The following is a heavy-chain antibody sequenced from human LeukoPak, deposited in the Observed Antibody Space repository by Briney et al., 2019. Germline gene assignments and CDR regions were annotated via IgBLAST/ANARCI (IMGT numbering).Heavy chain of an antibody. CDR2: INHNGNT. J-gene: IGHJ4*02. CDR3: ATVAIRAEFHFDH. Sequence: EPLETLSLTCGVSGGSFSTFYWNWIRQHPGKGLECIGEINHNGNTNYNPSLKGRVTLSVDKSKNQFSLKLRSVTAADTALYYCATVAIRAEFHFDHWGQGLLVTVPS. CDR1: GGSFSTFY. V-gene: IGHV4-34*01. D-gene: IGHD3-10*01.